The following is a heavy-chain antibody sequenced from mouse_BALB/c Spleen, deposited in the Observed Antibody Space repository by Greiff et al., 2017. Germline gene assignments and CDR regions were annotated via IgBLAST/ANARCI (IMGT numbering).Heavy chain of an antibody. Sequence: QVTLKECGPGILQPSQTLSLTCSFSGFSLSTSGMGVSWIRQPSGKGLEWLAHIYWDDDKRYNPSLKSRLTISKDTSSNQVFLKITSVDTADTATYYCARSPRSTMITSYAMDYWGQGTSVTVSS. CDR1: GFSLSTSGMG. V-gene: IGHV8-12*01. CDR3: ARSPRSTMITSYAMDY. D-gene: IGHD2-4*01. J-gene: IGHJ4*01. CDR2: IYWDDDK.